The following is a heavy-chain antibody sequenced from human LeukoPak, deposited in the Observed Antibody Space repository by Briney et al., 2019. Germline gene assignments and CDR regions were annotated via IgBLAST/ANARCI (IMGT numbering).Heavy chain of an antibody. J-gene: IGHJ4*02. D-gene: IGHD4-17*01. Sequence: SVKVSCKASGYTFSSYAMNWVRQAPGQGLEWMGWINTNTGNPTYARGFTGRFVFSLDTSVSTAYLHISSLQAEDTAVYYCARSNNDGDYLGVGFDYWGQGTLVTVSS. CDR2: INTNTGNP. CDR1: GYTFSSYA. CDR3: ARSNNDGDYLGVGFDY. V-gene: IGHV7-4-1*02.